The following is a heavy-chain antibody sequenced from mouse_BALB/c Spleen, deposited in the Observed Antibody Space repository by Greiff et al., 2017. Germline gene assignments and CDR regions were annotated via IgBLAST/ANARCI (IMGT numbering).Heavy chain of an antibody. V-gene: IGHV2-9-2*01. J-gene: IGHJ1*01. Sequence: VMLVESGPGLVAPSQSLSITCTVSGFSLTSYDISWIRQPPGKGLEWLGVIWTGGGTNYNSAFMSRLSISKDNSKSQVFLKMNSLQTDDTAIYYCVRDGSSHWYFDVWGAGTTVTVSS. CDR1: GFSLTSYD. CDR2: IWTGGGT. CDR3: VRDGSSHWYFDV. D-gene: IGHD1-1*01.